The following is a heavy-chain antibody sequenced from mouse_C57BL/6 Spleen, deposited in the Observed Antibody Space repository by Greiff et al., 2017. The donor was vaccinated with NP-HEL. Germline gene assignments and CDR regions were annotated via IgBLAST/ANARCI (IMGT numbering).Heavy chain of an antibody. CDR2: IWSGGST. J-gene: IGHJ4*01. Sequence: VKLVESGPGLVQPSQSLSITCTVSGFSLTSYGVHWVRQSPGKGLEWLGVIWSGGSTDSNAAFISRLSISKDNSKSQVFFKMNSLQADDTAIYYCARNGGYYYAMDDWGKGTSVTVSS. V-gene: IGHV2-2*01. D-gene: IGHD2-14*01. CDR1: GFSLTSYG. CDR3: ARNGGYYYAMDD.